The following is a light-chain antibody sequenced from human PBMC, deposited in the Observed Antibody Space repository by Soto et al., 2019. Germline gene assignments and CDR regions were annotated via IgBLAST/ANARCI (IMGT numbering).Light chain of an antibody. J-gene: IGLJ2*01. Sequence: QAVVTQEPSLTVSPGGTVTLTCASSTGAVTSGYYPNWFQQKPGQAPRALLYSTSNKHSWTPARFSGSLLEGKAALTLSGVQPEDEAEYYCLLYYGGALVFGGGTKLTVL. CDR2: STS. CDR3: LLYYGGALV. V-gene: IGLV7-43*01. CDR1: TGAVTSGYY.